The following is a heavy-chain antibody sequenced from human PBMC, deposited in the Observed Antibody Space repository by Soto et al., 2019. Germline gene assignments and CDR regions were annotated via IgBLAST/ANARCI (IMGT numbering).Heavy chain of an antibody. CDR1: GYTFTRYD. CDR2: MNPNSGNT. CDR3: VRGRMDV. J-gene: IGHJ6*02. V-gene: IGHV1-8*01. Sequence: QVQLVQSGAEVKKPGASVKVSCKASGYTFTRYDINWVRQATGQGLEWMGYMNPNSGNTVYAQKFQGRVTKTWDTSRTQTDMKLRSLTAEDTAVYYCVRGRMDVWGQGTTVTASS.